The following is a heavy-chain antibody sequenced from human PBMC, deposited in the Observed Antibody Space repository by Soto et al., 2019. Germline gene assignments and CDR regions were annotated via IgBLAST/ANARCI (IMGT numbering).Heavy chain of an antibody. J-gene: IGHJ6*01. D-gene: IGHD5-18*01. Sequence: PRESLKISWKGSGCSFTSYLIGWGRQMPGKNLEWMGIIYPGDSDTRYSPSFQGQLTHSSDQSISTAYLQWSSLKALDNAMYFFARNESGYRGGSVDEWGQGT. CDR1: GCSFTSYL. V-gene: IGHV5-51*01. CDR3: ARNESGYRGGSVDE. CDR2: IYPGDSDT.